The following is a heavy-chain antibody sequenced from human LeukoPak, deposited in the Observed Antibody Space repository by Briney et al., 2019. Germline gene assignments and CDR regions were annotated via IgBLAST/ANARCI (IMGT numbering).Heavy chain of an antibody. V-gene: IGHV1-8*01. Sequence: ASVKVSCKASGYTFTSYVINWVRQATGQGREWMGWMNPNSGNTGYAQKFQGRVTMTRNTSISTAYMELSSLRSEDTAVYYCARGYCSGGSCYFDYWGQGTLVTVSS. CDR2: MNPNSGNT. CDR1: GYTFTSYV. D-gene: IGHD2-15*01. J-gene: IGHJ4*02. CDR3: ARGYCSGGSCYFDY.